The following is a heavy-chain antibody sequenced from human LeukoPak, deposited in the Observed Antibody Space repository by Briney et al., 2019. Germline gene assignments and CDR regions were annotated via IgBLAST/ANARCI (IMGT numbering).Heavy chain of an antibody. V-gene: IGHV4-59*01. CDR2: IYYSGAT. CDR3: ARAPFVEYNTAFFV. Sequence: KPSETLSLTCTVSGGSICSYYWSWIRQPPGKGLEWIGYIYYSGATNYNPSLKSRVTISVDTSKNQFSLRLSSVTAADTAVYYCARAPFVEYNTAFFVWGQGTLVTVSS. D-gene: IGHD6-6*01. J-gene: IGHJ4*02. CDR1: GGSICSYY.